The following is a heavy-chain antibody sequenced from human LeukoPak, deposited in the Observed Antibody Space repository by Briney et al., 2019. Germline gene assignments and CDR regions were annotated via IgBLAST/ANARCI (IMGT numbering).Heavy chain of an antibody. CDR1: GFTVSSNY. CDR3: ARDRCSSTSCYYPAHYGMDV. V-gene: IGHV3-53*01. Sequence: GGSLRLSCAASGFTVSSNYMSWVRQAPGKGLEWVSVIYSGGSTYYADSVKGRFTISRDNSKNTLYLQMNSLRAEDTAVYYCARDRCSSTSCYYPAHYGMDVWGQGTTVTVSS. D-gene: IGHD2-2*01. CDR2: IYSGGST. J-gene: IGHJ6*02.